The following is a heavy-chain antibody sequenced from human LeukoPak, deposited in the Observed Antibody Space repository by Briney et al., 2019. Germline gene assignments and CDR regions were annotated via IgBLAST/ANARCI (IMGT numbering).Heavy chain of an antibody. CDR2: ISYDGSNK. D-gene: IGHD3-22*01. Sequence: GGSLRLSCAASGFTFSSYAMHWVRQAPGKGLEWVAIISYDGSNKYYADSVKGRFTISRDNSKNTLYLQMNSLRAEDTAVYYCARIGVVVVRNDAFDIWGQGTMVTVSS. CDR3: ARIGVVVVRNDAFDI. CDR1: GFTFSSYA. J-gene: IGHJ3*02. V-gene: IGHV3-30-3*01.